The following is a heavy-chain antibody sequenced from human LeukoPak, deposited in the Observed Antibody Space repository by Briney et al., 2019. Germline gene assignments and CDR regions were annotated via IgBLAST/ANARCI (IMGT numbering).Heavy chain of an antibody. Sequence: PGGSLRLSCAASGFTFSSYSMNWVRQAPGKGLEWVSSISSSSSYIYYADSVKGRFTISRDNAKNSLYLQMNSLRAEDTAVYYCARGFTHDYGDYFDYWGQGTLVTVSS. J-gene: IGHJ4*02. CDR1: GFTFSSYS. CDR3: ARGFTHDYGDYFDY. D-gene: IGHD4-17*01. V-gene: IGHV3-21*01. CDR2: ISSSSSYI.